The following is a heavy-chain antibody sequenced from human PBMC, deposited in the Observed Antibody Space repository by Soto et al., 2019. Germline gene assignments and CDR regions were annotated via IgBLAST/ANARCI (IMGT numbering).Heavy chain of an antibody. D-gene: IGHD3-22*01. V-gene: IGHV1-2*02. CDR1: GYTFTDYY. CDR3: ARENSMIDA. Sequence: QVQMVQSGTEVKQPGASVKVSCKASGYTFTDYYIHWVRQAPGQGLEWMAWINPKNGGTYYVQKFQGRVTLTRDTSITTVYMEMTRLTSDDTAVYYCARENSMIDAWGQGTLLTVSS. CDR2: INPKNGGT. J-gene: IGHJ5*02.